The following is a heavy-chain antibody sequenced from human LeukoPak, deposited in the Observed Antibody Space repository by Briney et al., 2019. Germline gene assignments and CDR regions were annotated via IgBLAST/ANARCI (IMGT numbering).Heavy chain of an antibody. D-gene: IGHD3-3*01. CDR2: ISKTGTSI. CDR1: GLNFSVYY. CDR3: VAGVALDY. J-gene: IGHJ4*02. Sequence: GGSLRLSCAASGLNFSVYYMTWIRHAPGNGLEWLSHISKTGTSIYYADSVRGRFTISRDNAKKSLHLHMNSLRAEDTAVYYCVAGVALDYWGQGALVIVSS. V-gene: IGHV3-11*01.